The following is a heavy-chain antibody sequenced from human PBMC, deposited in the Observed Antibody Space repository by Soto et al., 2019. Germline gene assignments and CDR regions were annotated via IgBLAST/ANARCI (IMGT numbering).Heavy chain of an antibody. Sequence: VKVSCKASGGIFSSYVFNWVRQAPGQGLEWLGWISPYDGNTKYAQILQGRVSMTTDTSTKTAYMEVRSLRSDDTAVYYCARGGYYDSSGSRNYHYYGMNVWGQGTTVTVSS. CDR1: GGIFSSYV. V-gene: IGHV1-18*01. D-gene: IGHD3-22*01. CDR3: ARGGYYDSSGSRNYHYYGMNV. J-gene: IGHJ6*02. CDR2: ISPYDGNT.